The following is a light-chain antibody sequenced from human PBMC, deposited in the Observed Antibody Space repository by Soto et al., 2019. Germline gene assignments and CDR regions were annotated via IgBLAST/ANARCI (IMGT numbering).Light chain of an antibody. J-gene: IGKJ1*01. Sequence: EIVLTQSPGTLSLSPGERATLSCRASQSVSSSYLAWYQQKPGQAPRLLIYGASSRATGIPDRFSGSGSGTDFTLTISRQEPEDFAVYYGQQYGSSPRTFGQGTKVEIK. V-gene: IGKV3-20*01. CDR2: GAS. CDR3: QQYGSSPRT. CDR1: QSVSSSY.